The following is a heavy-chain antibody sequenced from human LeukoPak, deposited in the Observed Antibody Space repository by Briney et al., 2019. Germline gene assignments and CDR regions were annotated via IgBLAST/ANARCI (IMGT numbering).Heavy chain of an antibody. CDR3: ARLRYLDWSIDF. D-gene: IGHD3-9*01. CDR1: GYTFINYA. J-gene: IGHJ4*02. Sequence: ASVKVSCKASGYTFINYAMHWVRQAPGQRLEWMGWINVGNGNTKYSQKFQGRVTITRDTSATTVYMELNSLRSEDTAVYSCARLRYLDWSIDFWGQGTLVTVSS. V-gene: IGHV1-3*01. CDR2: INVGNGNT.